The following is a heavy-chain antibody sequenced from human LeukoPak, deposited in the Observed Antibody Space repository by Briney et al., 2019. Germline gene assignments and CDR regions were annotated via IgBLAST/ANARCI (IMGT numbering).Heavy chain of an antibody. CDR1: GGSINNYY. V-gene: IGHV4-59*01. D-gene: IGHD6-25*01. CDR3: ARNERRAQKDTYYAYFYYMDV. J-gene: IGHJ6*03. CDR2: IYYSGIT. Sequence: PSETLSLTCTVSGGSINNYYWSWIRQPPRKGLEWIGYIYYSGITNSNPSLKSRVTISVDTSKNQFSLKLTSVTAADTAVYYCARNERRAQKDTYYAYFYYMDVWGKGSTVTVSS.